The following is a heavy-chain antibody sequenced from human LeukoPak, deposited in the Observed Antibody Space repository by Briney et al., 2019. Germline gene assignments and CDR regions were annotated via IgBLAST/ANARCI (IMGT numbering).Heavy chain of an antibody. J-gene: IGHJ4*02. V-gene: IGHV3-74*01. CDR1: GFTFSRSW. CDR3: ARDRGGSGPTMTDY. Sequence: GGSLRLSCAASGFTFSRSWMHWVRRAPGKGLLWVSRISSDGSNIIYADSVKGRFTISRGNAKNTLYLQMNSLRAEDTALYYCARDRGGSGPTMTDYWGQGTLVTVPS. D-gene: IGHD6-19*01. CDR2: ISSDGSNI.